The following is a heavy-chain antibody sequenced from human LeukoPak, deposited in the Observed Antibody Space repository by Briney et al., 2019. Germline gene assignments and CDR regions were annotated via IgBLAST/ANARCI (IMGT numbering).Heavy chain of an antibody. CDR3: AKDARLGASELKPDY. CDR1: GFTFSSYG. Sequence: GGSLRLSCAASGFTFSSYGMHWVRQAPGKGLEWVAVISYDGSNKYYADSVKGRFTISRDNSKNTLYLQMNSLRAEDTAVYYCAKDARLGASELKPDYWGQGTLVTVSS. D-gene: IGHD1-26*01. J-gene: IGHJ4*02. V-gene: IGHV3-30*18. CDR2: ISYDGSNK.